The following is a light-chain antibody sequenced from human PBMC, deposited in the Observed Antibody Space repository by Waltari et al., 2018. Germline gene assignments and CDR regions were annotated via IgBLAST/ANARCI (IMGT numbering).Light chain of an antibody. CDR1: SSNIGSNY. Sequence: QSVLTQPPSASGTPGQRVTISCSGSSSNIGSNYVYWYQQLPGTAPKLLIYKNNQRPSGVPDRCSGFKSGTSASLALSGLRSEDEADYYCAAWDDSLSGWVFGGGTKLTVL. V-gene: IGLV1-47*01. CDR3: AAWDDSLSGWV. CDR2: KNN. J-gene: IGLJ3*02.